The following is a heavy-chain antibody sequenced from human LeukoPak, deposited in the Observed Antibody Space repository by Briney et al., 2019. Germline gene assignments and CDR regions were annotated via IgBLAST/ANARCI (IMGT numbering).Heavy chain of an antibody. J-gene: IGHJ4*02. D-gene: IGHD2-2*02. CDR1: GFTFSDYY. CDR2: ISGSGGST. Sequence: PGGSLRLSCAASGFTFSDYYMSWIRQAPGKGLEWVSVISGSGGSTYNADSVKGRFTIFRDNSKNTLYLQMNSLRAEDTAVCYCAKGYCSSTSCYIEGPMDYWGQGTLVTVSS. CDR3: AKGYCSSTSCYIEGPMDY. V-gene: IGHV3-23*01.